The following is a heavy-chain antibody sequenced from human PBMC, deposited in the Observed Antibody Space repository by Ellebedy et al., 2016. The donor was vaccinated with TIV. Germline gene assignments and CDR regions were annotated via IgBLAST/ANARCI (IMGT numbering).Heavy chain of an antibody. CDR1: GFTFSDYP. Sequence: GESLKISXAASGFTFSDYPMNWVRQAPGKGMEWVSEISGSGGKTLYADAVKGRFTVSRDNSENTLYLQMNSLRDEDTAVYYCAKDRARYSASWSCDYWGQGTLVTVSS. CDR2: ISGSGGKT. CDR3: AKDRARYSASWSCDY. J-gene: IGHJ4*02. D-gene: IGHD6-13*01. V-gene: IGHV3-23*01.